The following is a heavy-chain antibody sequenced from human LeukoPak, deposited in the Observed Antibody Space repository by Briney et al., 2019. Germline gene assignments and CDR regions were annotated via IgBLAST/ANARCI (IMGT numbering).Heavy chain of an antibody. CDR2: IGTAGDT. Sequence: GGSLRLSCAASGFTFSSYDMHWVRQATGKGLEWVSAIGTAGDTYYPGSVKGRFTISRENAKNSLYLQMNSLRAGDTAVYYCARGIAVAEGGYWFDPWGQGTLVTVSS. CDR1: GFTFSSYD. D-gene: IGHD6-19*01. CDR3: ARGIAVAEGGYWFDP. V-gene: IGHV3-13*01. J-gene: IGHJ5*02.